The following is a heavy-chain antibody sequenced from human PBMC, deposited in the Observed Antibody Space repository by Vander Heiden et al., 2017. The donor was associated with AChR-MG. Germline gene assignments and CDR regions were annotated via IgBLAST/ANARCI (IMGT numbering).Heavy chain of an antibody. V-gene: IGHV1-2*02. CDR1: GYTFTGDD. J-gene: IGHJ5*02. Sequence: QVQLVQSGAEVKKPGASVTVSCKASGYTFTGDDRQWGRQAPGQGLEWRGWINPNRGGTNYAQKFQGRVTMTRDTSISTAYMERSRLRSDDTAVYYCARATVVVAKNWFDPWGQGTLVTVSS. D-gene: IGHD2-15*01. CDR3: ARATVVVAKNWFDP. CDR2: INPNRGGT.